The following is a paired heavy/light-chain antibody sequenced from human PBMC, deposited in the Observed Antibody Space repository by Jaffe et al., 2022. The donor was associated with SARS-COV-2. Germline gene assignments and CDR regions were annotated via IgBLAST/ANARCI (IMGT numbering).Light chain of an antibody. CDR2: AAS. Sequence: EIVMTQSPASLSVSPGERATLSCRASQNVISNLAWYQQRPGQAPRLLIYAASTRATGVPARFSGSGSGSEFTLTISSLQSEDFAVYYCQQYDDWPPMYTFGQGTKLEIK. V-gene: IGKV3-15*01. CDR1: QNVISN. J-gene: IGKJ2*01. CDR3: QQYDDWPPMYT.
Heavy chain of an antibody. V-gene: IGHV3-23*01. Sequence: EVHLLESGGNLVQPGGSLRLSCAASGFTFSIYAMSWVRQAPGKGLEWVAVVSASGNSTFYADSVKGRFTISRDNSKDTLFLQMDSLGVEDTAVYYCARRGPSTRGKTAAGEFNCFDPWGQGTLVTVSS. D-gene: IGHD6-25*01. J-gene: IGHJ5*02. CDR3: ARRGPSTRGKTAAGEFNCFDP. CDR1: GFTFSIYA. CDR2: VSASGNST.